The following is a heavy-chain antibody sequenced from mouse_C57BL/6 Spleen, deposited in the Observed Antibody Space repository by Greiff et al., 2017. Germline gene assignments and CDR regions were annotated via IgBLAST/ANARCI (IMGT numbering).Heavy chain of an antibody. CDR2: LSGGGGNT. CDR1: GFTFSSYT. J-gene: IGHJ2*01. V-gene: IGHV5-9*01. Sequence: EVMLVESGGGLVKPGGSLKLSCAASGFTFSSYTMSWVRQTPEKRLEWVATLSGGGGNTYYPDSVKGRFTISRDNAKNTLYLQMSSLMSEDTALYYCARRRHYYGSSCYDYWGQGTTLTVSS. CDR3: ARRRHYYGSSCYDY. D-gene: IGHD1-1*01.